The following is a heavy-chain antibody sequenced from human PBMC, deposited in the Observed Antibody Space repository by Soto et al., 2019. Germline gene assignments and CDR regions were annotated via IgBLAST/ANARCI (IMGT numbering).Heavy chain of an antibody. D-gene: IGHD6-13*01. CDR2: IYHSGSS. CDR1: GYSISSGHY. V-gene: IGHV4-38-2*01. Sequence: SETLSLTSAVSGYSISSGHYWRWIRQPPGKGLEWIGSIYHSGSSYYNPSLRSRVTISVDTSKNQFSLKLSSVTAADTAVYYCARADIRIAAGWFDPWGQGTLVTVSS. CDR3: ARADIRIAAGWFDP. J-gene: IGHJ5*02.